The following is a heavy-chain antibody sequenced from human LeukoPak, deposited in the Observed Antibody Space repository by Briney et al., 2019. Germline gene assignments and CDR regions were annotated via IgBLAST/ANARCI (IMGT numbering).Heavy chain of an antibody. D-gene: IGHD3-9*01. CDR2: IYYSGST. CDR1: GGSISSSSYY. Sequence: SETLSLTCTVSGGSISSSSYYWGWIRQPPGKGLEWIGSIYYSGSTYYNPSLKSRVAISVDTSKNQFSLKLSSVTAADTAVYYCARAKWDDILTGLYYFDYWGQGTLVTVS. J-gene: IGHJ4*02. CDR3: ARAKWDDILTGLYYFDY. V-gene: IGHV4-39*07.